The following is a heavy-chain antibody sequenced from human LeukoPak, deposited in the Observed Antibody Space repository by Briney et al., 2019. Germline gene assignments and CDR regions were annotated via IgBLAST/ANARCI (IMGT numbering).Heavy chain of an antibody. CDR1: GFTFSSYE. Sequence: GGFLRLSCAASGFTFSSYEMNWVRQAPGKGLEWASYISSSGSTIYYADSVKGPFTISRDNAKNSLYLQMNSLRAEDTAVYYCARDLPLYYYDSSGSPPDAFDIWGQGTMVTVSS. CDR3: ARDLPLYYYDSSGSPPDAFDI. D-gene: IGHD3-22*01. J-gene: IGHJ3*02. CDR2: ISSSGSTI. V-gene: IGHV3-48*03.